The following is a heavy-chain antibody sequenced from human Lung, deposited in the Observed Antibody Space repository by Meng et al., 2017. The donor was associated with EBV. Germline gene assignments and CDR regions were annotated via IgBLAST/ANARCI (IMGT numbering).Heavy chain of an antibody. D-gene: IGHD6-19*01. V-gene: IGHV4-39*06. Sequence: RRQLPQSGPGLVNPSEPLSLTCTASGGSISNHYWVWIRQRPGKGLEWIGSIYYSGSTSYNPSLKSRATISVDTSKNQFSLKLYSVTAADTAVYYCARESFNSGWYSDYWGQGTLVTVSS. CDR2: IYYSGST. CDR3: ARESFNSGWYSDY. J-gene: IGHJ4*02. CDR1: GGSISNHY.